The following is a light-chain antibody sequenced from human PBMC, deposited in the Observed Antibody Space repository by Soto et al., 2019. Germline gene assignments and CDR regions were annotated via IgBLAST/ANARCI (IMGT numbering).Light chain of an antibody. CDR2: EVS. CDR1: SSDVGGYNY. J-gene: IGLJ2*01. CDR3: CSYTSSSTLV. V-gene: IGLV2-14*01. Sequence: QSALTQPASVSGSPGQSITISCTGTSSDVGGYNYVSWYQQHPGKAPKLMIYEVSNRPSGISNRFSGSKSGNTASLTLAGLQAEDEAYYYCCSYTSSSTLVFGGGTKLTVL.